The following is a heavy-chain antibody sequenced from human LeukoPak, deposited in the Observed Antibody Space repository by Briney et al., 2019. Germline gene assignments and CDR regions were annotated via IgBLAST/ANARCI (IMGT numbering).Heavy chain of an antibody. D-gene: IGHD3-9*01. CDR1: GYRFNNYA. CDR3: ARDYQTGFTGPGGDF. V-gene: IGHV3-64*01. J-gene: IGHJ4*02. Sequence: GGSLRLSCAASGYRFNNYAIHWFRQAPGKGLEYVSGINNNGDSTYYANSVKGRFTISRDNSKNTLYLQMGSLTSENTAVYYCARDYQTGFTGPGGDFWGQGTLVTVSS. CDR2: INNNGDST.